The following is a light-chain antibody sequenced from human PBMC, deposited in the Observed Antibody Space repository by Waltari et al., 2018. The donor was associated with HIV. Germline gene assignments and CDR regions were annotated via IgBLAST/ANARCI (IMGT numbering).Light chain of an antibody. V-gene: IGLV1-44*01. CDR2: RNN. J-gene: IGLJ3*02. Sequence: QSVVTQPPSASATPGQRVTISCFGRDSNVRCNTLNWYQQYHGAAPKLLIYRNNQRPSGVPDRFSGSKSGTSASLAISGLQSEDEADYYCAAWDDSLNGWVFGGGTRVTVL. CDR1: DSNVRCNT. CDR3: AAWDDSLNGWV.